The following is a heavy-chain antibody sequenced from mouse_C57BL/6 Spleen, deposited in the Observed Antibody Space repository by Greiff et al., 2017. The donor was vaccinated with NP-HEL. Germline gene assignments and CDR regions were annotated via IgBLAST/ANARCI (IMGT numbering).Heavy chain of an antibody. Sequence: QVQLQQSGAELVKPGASVKISCKASGYAFSSYWMNWVKQRPGKGLEWIGQIYPGDGDTNYNGKFKGKATLTADKSSSTAYMQLSSLTSEDSAVYFCAKGIYYGNLYYAMDYWGQGTSVTVSS. CDR2: IYPGDGDT. D-gene: IGHD2-1*01. V-gene: IGHV1-80*01. CDR3: AKGIYYGNLYYAMDY. J-gene: IGHJ4*01. CDR1: GYAFSSYW.